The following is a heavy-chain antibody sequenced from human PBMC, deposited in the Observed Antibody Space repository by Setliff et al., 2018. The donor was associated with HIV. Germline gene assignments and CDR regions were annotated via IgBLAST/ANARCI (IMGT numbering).Heavy chain of an antibody. Sequence: SETLSLTCTVSGDSIGDYYWNRIRQPAGKGLEWIGRVYASAYSNYNPSLKSRVTMSVDTSQNQFSLKLRSVNAADTAVYYCARDWVTRSNYYGSGSPWYFDFWGRGILVTVSS. CDR3: ARDWVTRSNYYGSGSPWYFDF. V-gene: IGHV4-4*07. D-gene: IGHD3-10*01. CDR2: VYASAYS. CDR1: GDSIGDYY. J-gene: IGHJ2*01.